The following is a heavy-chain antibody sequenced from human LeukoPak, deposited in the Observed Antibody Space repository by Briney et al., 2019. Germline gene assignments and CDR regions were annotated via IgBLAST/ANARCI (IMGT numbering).Heavy chain of an antibody. CDR1: EFTFTNFW. CDR3: ARDSASCRGCAFDI. CDR2: TNRDGSEK. D-gene: IGHD2-2*01. V-gene: IGHV3-7*01. Sequence: GRSLRLSCAASEFTFTNFWMRWVRQAPGKGLEWVANTNRDGSEKYYVDSVKGRVTISRDNAMNFLYLQLNSLRVDDTAVYYCARDSASCRGCAFDIWGQGTVVTVSS. J-gene: IGHJ3*02.